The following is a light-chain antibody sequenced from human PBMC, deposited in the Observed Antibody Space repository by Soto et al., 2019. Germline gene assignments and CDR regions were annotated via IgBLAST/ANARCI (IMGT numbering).Light chain of an antibody. CDR2: EVS. V-gene: IGLV2-23*02. CDR3: CSYAGSSTYV. CDR1: RSVVGSYNL. Sequence: QSALTQLASVSGSRGQPITISCTGTRSVVGSYNLVSWYQQHPGKAPKLMIYEVSKRPSGVSNRFSGSKSGNTASLTISGLQAEDEADYYCCSYAGSSTYVFGTGTKVTVL. J-gene: IGLJ1*01.